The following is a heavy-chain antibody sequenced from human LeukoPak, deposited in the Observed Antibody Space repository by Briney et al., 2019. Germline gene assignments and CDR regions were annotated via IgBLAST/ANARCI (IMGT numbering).Heavy chain of an antibody. D-gene: IGHD4-17*01. J-gene: IGHJ4*02. Sequence: PGGSLRLSCAASGFTFSSYEMNWVRQAPGKGLEWISYISSSGRTIYYADSVKGRFTISRDNAKNSLYLQMNSLRAEDTAVYYCARIGDYVCFDYWGQGTLVTVSS. CDR2: ISSSGRTI. CDR1: GFTFSSYE. V-gene: IGHV3-48*03. CDR3: ARIGDYVCFDY.